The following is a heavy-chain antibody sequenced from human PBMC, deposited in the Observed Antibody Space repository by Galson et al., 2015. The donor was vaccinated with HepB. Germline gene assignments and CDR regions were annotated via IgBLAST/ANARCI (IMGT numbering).Heavy chain of an antibody. Sequence: SLRLSCAASGFTFSSYAMSWVRQAPGKGLEWVSGISGSGGSTYYGDSVKGRFTISRDNSKNTLYLQMNSLRAEDTAIYYCAKVGATTVVTGLHFFDYWGQGTLVTVSS. CDR1: GFTFSSYA. D-gene: IGHD4-23*01. CDR2: ISGSGGST. CDR3: AKVGATTVVTGLHFFDY. J-gene: IGHJ4*02. V-gene: IGHV3-23*01.